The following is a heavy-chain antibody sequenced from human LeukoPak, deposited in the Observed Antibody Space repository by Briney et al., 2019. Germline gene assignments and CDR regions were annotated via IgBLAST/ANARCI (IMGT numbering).Heavy chain of an antibody. CDR3: ARGGEFDGYSYGLSIDY. J-gene: IGHJ4*02. CDR1: GFTFNSYS. Sequence: GGSLRLSCAASGFTFNSYSMNWVRQAPGKGLEWVSFISSSSSYIYYADSVKGRFTISRDNAKNSLYLQMNSLRAEDTAVYYCARGGEFDGYSYGLSIDYWGQGTLVTVSS. CDR2: ISSSSSYI. V-gene: IGHV3-21*01. D-gene: IGHD5-18*01.